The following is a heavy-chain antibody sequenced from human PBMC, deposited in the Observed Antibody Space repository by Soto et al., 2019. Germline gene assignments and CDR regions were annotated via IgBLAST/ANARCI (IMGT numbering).Heavy chain of an antibody. CDR3: ARRRRHYYDSSGYQVGNFDI. Sequence: SETLSLTCTVSGGSISSSSYYWGWIRQPPGKGLEWIGSIYYSGSTYYNPSLKSRVTISVDTSKNQFSLKLSSVTAADTAVYYCARRRRHYYDSSGYQVGNFDIWGQGTMVTVSS. J-gene: IGHJ3*02. D-gene: IGHD3-22*01. V-gene: IGHV4-39*01. CDR1: GGSISSSSYY. CDR2: IYYSGST.